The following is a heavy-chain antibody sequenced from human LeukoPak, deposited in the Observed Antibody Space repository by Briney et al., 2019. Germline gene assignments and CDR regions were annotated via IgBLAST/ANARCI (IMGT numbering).Heavy chain of an antibody. Sequence: TSETLSLTCTVSGGSISSYYWSWIRQPPGKGLEWIGYIYYSGSTYYNPSLKSRVTISVDTSKNQFSLKLSSVTAADTAVYYCARVLYYYDSSGYYRRNDAFDIWGQGTMVTVSS. V-gene: IGHV4-59*08. CDR1: GGSISSYY. J-gene: IGHJ3*02. CDR2: IYYSGST. D-gene: IGHD3-22*01. CDR3: ARVLYYYDSSGYYRRNDAFDI.